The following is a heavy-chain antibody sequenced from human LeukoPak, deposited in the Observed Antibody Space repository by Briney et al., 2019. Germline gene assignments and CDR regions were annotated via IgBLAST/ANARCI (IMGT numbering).Heavy chain of an antibody. D-gene: IGHD3-22*01. Sequence: GASVKVSCKASGYTFTSYGISWVRQAPGQGLEWMGWISAYNGNTNYAQKFQGRVTMTTDTSTSTAYMELRSLRSDDTAVYYCARDRFAYYYDSSGYYPDYWGQGTQVTVSS. V-gene: IGHV1-18*01. CDR3: ARDRFAYYYDSSGYYPDY. CDR2: ISAYNGNT. J-gene: IGHJ4*02. CDR1: GYTFTSYG.